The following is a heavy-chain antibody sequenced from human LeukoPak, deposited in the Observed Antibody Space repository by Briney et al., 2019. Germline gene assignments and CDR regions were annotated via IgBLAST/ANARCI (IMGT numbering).Heavy chain of an antibody. CDR3: ARDPRKYYMDV. Sequence: SETLSLTCTASGGSISSGGYYWSWIRQPPGKGLEWIGYIYHSGSTYYNPSLKSRVTISVDRSKNQFSLKLSSVTAADTAVYYCARDPRKYYMDVWGKGTTVTVSS. J-gene: IGHJ6*03. CDR2: IYHSGST. CDR1: GGSISSGGYY. V-gene: IGHV4-30-2*01.